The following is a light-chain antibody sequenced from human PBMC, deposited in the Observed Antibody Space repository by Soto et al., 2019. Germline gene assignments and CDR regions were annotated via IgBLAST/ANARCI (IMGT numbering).Light chain of an antibody. CDR2: GAS. CDR3: QQYGSSPPYT. V-gene: IGKV3-20*01. J-gene: IGKJ2*01. CDR1: QSVSSSY. Sequence: EIVLTQSPGILSLSPGERATLSCRASQSVSSSYLAWYQQKLGQAPRPLIYGASNRATGIPDRFSASGSGTDFTLTISRLEPEDFAVYYCQQYGSSPPYTFGQGTKLEIK.